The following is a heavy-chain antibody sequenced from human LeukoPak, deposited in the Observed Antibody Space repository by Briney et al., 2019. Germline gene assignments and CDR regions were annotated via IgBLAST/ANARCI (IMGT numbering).Heavy chain of an antibody. D-gene: IGHD3-22*01. Sequence: GGSLRLSCAASGFTFSNYAMNWVRQAPGKGLEWVSIIYSGGSTYYADSVKGRFTISRDNSKNTLYLQMNSLRAEDTAVYYCARDISSGYYDAFDIWGQGTMVTVSS. CDR1: GFTFSNYA. CDR3: ARDISSGYYDAFDI. CDR2: IYSGGST. J-gene: IGHJ3*02. V-gene: IGHV3-66*01.